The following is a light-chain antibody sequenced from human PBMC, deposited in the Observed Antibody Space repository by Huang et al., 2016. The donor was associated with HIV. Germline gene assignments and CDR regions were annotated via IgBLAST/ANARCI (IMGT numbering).Light chain of an antibody. CDR2: AAS. V-gene: IGKV3-15*01. Sequence: DTVLTQYPATLSVSPGERVTLSCRASQSVSINLAWYQQRPGQAPRLLIFAASTRATGVPARFSGSGSGTEFTLTISSLQSEDFAVYYCQQYDNGPPAFGGGAKVET. CDR1: QSVSIN. CDR3: QQYDNGPPA. J-gene: IGKJ4*01.